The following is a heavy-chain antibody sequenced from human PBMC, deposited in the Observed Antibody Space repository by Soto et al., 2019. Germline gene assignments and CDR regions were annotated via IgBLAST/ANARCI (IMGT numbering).Heavy chain of an antibody. CDR2: IIPIFGTA. D-gene: IGHD6-6*01. J-gene: IGHJ6*02. CDR3: ARVGWLPQYSSPTLYYYGMDV. Sequence: SVKVSCKASGGTFSSYAISWVRQAPGQGLEWMGGIIPIFGTANYAQKFQGRVTITADESTSTAYMELSSLRSEDTAVYYCARVGWLPQYSSPTLYYYGMDVWGQGTTVTVSS. CDR1: GGTFSSYA. V-gene: IGHV1-69*13.